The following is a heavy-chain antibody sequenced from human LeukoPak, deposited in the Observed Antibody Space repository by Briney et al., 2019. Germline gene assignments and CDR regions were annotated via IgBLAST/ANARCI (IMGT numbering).Heavy chain of an antibody. J-gene: IGHJ1*01. D-gene: IGHD6-13*01. CDR1: GFTFSSYA. CDR3: AKRPGGGQQLVRLGYSQH. CDR2: ISGSGGST. V-gene: IGHV3-23*01. Sequence: GGSLRLSCAASGFTFSSYAMSWVRQAPGKGLEWVSAISGSGGSTYYADSVKGRFTISRDNSKNTLYLQMNSLRAEDTAVYYCAKRPGGGQQLVRLGYSQHWGQGTLVTVSS.